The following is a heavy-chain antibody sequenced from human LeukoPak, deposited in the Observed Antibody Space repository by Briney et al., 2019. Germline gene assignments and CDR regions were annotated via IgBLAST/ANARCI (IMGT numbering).Heavy chain of an antibody. D-gene: IGHD3-3*01. CDR3: SREGEDDFWSAFDY. J-gene: IGHJ4*02. CDR1: GFTFSSFA. CDR2: ISDDGSNK. Sequence: GGSLRLSCAASGFTFSSFAMHWVRQAPGKGLEWVAVISDDGSNKHYADSLKDRFTIYRDNSKNTLYLQMNSLRGEDTAVYYCSREGEDDFWSAFDYWGQGTLVTVSS. V-gene: IGHV3-30*01.